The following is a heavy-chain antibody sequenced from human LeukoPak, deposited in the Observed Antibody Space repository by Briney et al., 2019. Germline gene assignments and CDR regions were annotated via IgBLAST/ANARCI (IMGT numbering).Heavy chain of an antibody. CDR3: AKDLTYYDFWSGPQTFDP. CDR2: ISYDGSNK. CDR1: GFTFSSYG. V-gene: IGHV3-30*18. J-gene: IGHJ5*02. Sequence: GGSLRLSCAASGFTFSSYGMHWVRQAPGKGLEWVAVISYDGSNKYYADSVKGRFTISRDNSKNTLYLQMNSLGAEDTAVYYCAKDLTYYDFWSGPQTFDPWGQGTLVTVSS. D-gene: IGHD3-3*01.